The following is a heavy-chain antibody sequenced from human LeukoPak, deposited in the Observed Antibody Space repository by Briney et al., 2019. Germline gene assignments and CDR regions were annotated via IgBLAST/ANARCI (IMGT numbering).Heavy chain of an antibody. D-gene: IGHD6-19*01. CDR1: GFTFSTYG. J-gene: IGHJ4*02. CDR3: AGAVYSSGWSTPADY. CDR2: ISYDGSNK. V-gene: IGHV3-30*19. Sequence: TGGSLRLSWAASGFTFSTYGMHWVRQAPGKGLEWVAVISYDGSNKYYADSVKGRFTISRDNSKNTLYLQMNSLRAEDTAVYYCAGAVYSSGWSTPADYWGQGTLVTVSS.